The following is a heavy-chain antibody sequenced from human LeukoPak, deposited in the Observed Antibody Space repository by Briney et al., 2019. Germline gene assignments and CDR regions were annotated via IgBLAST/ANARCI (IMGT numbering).Heavy chain of an antibody. V-gene: IGHV3-72*01. CDR3: ARSPLGIAPFDY. D-gene: IGHD7-27*01. CDR1: GFTFSDHH. J-gene: IGHJ4*02. Sequence: GGSLTLSCAASGFTFSDHHMDWVRQAPGEGLEWVARIRKKANRYTTEYAASVKGRFTISRDDSENSLYLQMDSLKTEDTAVYYCARSPLGIAPFDYWGQGTLVTVSS. CDR2: IRKKANRYTT.